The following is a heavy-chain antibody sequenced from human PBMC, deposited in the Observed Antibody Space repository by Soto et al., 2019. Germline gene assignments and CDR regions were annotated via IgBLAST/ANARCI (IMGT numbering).Heavy chain of an antibody. CDR2: INSDGRKT. J-gene: IGHJ1*01. CDR1: GFTFSDYW. CDR3: ARGVSAGPEYFQH. V-gene: IGHV3-74*01. Sequence: LSCAASGFTFSDYWMHWVRQAPGKGLVWVSRINSDGRKTTYVDSVKGRFTISRDNAKNTLYLQMNSLRAEDTAVYYCARGVSAGPEYFQHWGQGALVTVSS. D-gene: IGHD6-13*01.